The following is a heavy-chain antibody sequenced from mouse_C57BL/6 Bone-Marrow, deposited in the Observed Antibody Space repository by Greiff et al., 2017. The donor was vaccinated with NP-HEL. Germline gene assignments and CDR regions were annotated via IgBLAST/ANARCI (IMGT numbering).Heavy chain of an antibody. CDR3: ARPPSYDYDTGFDY. CDR1: GFTFSSYG. Sequence: EVKLVESGGDLVKPGGSLKLSCAASGFTFSSYGMSWVRQTPDKRLEWVATISSGGSYTYYPDSVKGRFTISRDNAKNTLYLQMSSLKSEDTDMDYCARPPSYDYDTGFDYWGQGTTLTVSS. J-gene: IGHJ2*01. D-gene: IGHD2-4*01. CDR2: ISSGGSYT. V-gene: IGHV5-6*01.